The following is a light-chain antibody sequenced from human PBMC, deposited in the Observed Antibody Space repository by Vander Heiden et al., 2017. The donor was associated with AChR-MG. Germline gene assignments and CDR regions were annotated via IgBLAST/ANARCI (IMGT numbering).Light chain of an antibody. V-gene: IGKV1-5*03. Sequence: DVQITQAPSTLSACVGDRVTITCRASQTISDLLAWYQHKPGKAPKVLIYKASGLQSGVPSRFSGSGSGTEFTLTIASLQPDDFATYSCQQYNSYAWTFGQGTKVEMK. CDR2: KAS. CDR3: QQYNSYAWT. J-gene: IGKJ1*01. CDR1: QTISDL.